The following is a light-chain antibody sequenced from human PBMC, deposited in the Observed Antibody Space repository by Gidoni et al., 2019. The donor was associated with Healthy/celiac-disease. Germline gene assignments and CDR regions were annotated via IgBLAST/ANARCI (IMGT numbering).Light chain of an antibody. Sequence: IQMTQSPSSLSASVGDRVTRYCRASQSISSYLNWDQQTPGKAPKLLIYAASILQSGVPSRFSGSGSVTDFTLTISSLQPEDFATYYCQQSYSTPPYSFGQGTKLEIK. CDR1: QSISSY. V-gene: IGKV1-39*01. J-gene: IGKJ2*03. CDR3: QQSYSTPPYS. CDR2: AAS.